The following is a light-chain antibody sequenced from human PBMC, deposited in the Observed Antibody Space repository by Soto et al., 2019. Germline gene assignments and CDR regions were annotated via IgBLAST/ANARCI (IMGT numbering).Light chain of an antibody. CDR2: DVN. V-gene: IGLV2-14*03. J-gene: IGLJ1*01. CDR1: SSYIGAFTF. CDR3: SSYTSSSTHV. Sequence: QSALTQPASVSRSPGQSITISCTGTSSYIGAFTFVSWYQQHPGKVPKLMIFDVNRRPSGVSDRFSGSKSGNTASLTISGLQAEDEGDYYCSSYTSSSTHVFGSGTKLTVL.